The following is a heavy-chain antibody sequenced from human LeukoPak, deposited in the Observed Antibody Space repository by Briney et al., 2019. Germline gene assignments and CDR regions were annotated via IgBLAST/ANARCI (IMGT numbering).Heavy chain of an antibody. CDR1: GYSISSGIYY. V-gene: IGHV4-39*01. J-gene: IGHJ4*02. CDR3: AAGSDY. CDR2: VFYGGST. Sequence: PSETLSLTCAVSGYSISSGIYYWGWIRQPPGKGLEWIGSVFYGGSTYYNPSLKSRVTISVDTSKNQFSLQLSFLTAADTAMYYCAAGSDYWGQGTLVTVSP.